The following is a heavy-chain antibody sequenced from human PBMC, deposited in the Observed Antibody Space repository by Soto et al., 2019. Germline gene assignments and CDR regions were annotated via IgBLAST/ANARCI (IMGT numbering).Heavy chain of an antibody. CDR3: AHLWVVEADDFDY. CDR2: INRDGSDS. Sequence: EVQLVESGGDLVQPGGSLRLSCAASGFTFRNYWMTWVRQAPGKGLEWVANINRDGSDSYCVDSLKGRFTISRDNAKSSVYLQMNSPRAEATAIYYCAHLWVVEADDFDYWGQGTLVTVSS. CDR1: GFTFRNYW. D-gene: IGHD2-15*01. V-gene: IGHV3-7*03. J-gene: IGHJ4*02.